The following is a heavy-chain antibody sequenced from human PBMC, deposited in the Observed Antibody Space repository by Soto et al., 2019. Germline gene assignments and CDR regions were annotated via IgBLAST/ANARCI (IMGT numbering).Heavy chain of an antibody. D-gene: IGHD2-15*01. Sequence: PGGSLRLSCAASGFTFSSYAMSWVRQAPGKGLEWVSSVSANGGRTYYTDSVKGRFTISRDNSQNTLYLQMNSLRAEDTAIYYCAKVYLGYCSGGSCPPGGYWGQGTLVTVSS. V-gene: IGHV3-23*01. J-gene: IGHJ4*02. CDR3: AKVYLGYCSGGSCPPGGY. CDR2: VSANGGRT. CDR1: GFTFSSYA.